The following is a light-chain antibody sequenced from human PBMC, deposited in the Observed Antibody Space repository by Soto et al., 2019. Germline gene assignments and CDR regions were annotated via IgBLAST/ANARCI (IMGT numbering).Light chain of an antibody. CDR2: RAS. CDR3: RQYETYSGN. V-gene: IGKV1-5*03. Sequence: GDRVTITCRASQIINTWLAWYQQKPGKAPKLVIYRASNLVNGVPSRFSGSGSGTEFTLTISILQSDDFSIYYCRQYETYSGNFCPGTKVDL. CDR1: QIINTW. J-gene: IGKJ3*01.